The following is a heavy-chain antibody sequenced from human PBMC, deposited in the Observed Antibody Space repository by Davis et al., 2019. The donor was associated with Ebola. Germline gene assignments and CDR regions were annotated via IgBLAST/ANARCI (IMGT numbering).Heavy chain of an antibody. Sequence: GESLKISCAASGFTFSDYYMSWIRQAPGKGLEWVSYISSSGSTIYYADSVKGRFTISRDNAKNSLYLQMNSLRAEDTAVYYCARESTIFGVVVDYWGQGTLVTVSS. CDR3: ARESTIFGVVVDY. D-gene: IGHD3-3*01. V-gene: IGHV3-11*04. CDR1: GFTFSDYY. CDR2: ISSSGSTI. J-gene: IGHJ4*02.